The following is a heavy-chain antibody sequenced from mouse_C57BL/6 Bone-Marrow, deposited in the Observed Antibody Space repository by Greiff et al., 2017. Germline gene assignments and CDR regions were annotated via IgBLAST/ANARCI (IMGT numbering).Heavy chain of an antibody. CDR3: ARYYYGSSYLAWFAY. V-gene: IGHV1-43*01. D-gene: IGHD1-1*01. Sequence: VQLQQSGPELVKPGASVTISCTASGYSFTGYYMHWVKQSPEKSLGWIGWINPSTGGTSYTQKFKGKATLTVDKSSSTAYMQLKSLTSEYSAVCYCARYYYGSSYLAWFAYWGQGTLVTVSA. CDR2: INPSTGGT. J-gene: IGHJ3*01. CDR1: GYSFTGYY.